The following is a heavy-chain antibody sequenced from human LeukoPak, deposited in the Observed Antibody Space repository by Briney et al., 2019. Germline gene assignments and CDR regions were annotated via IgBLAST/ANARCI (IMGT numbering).Heavy chain of an antibody. Sequence: GSSVKVSCKASGGTFISYAISWVRQAPGQGLEWMGGIIHIFGTANYAQKFQGRVTITTDESTSTAYMELSSLRAEDTAVYYCARQSGDSSGYCQYYFAYWGQGTLVTASS. CDR3: ARQSGDSSGYCQYYFAY. D-gene: IGHD3-22*01. V-gene: IGHV1-69*05. J-gene: IGHJ4*02. CDR1: GGTFISYA. CDR2: IIHIFGTA.